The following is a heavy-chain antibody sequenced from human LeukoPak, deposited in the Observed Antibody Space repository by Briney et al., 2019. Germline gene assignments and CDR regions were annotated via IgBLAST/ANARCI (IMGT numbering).Heavy chain of an antibody. D-gene: IGHD2-15*01. CDR1: GYIFSSYG. CDR2: ISAYNGNT. CDR3: ARDVGGGAIYFDY. V-gene: IGHV1-18*01. J-gene: IGHJ4*02. Sequence: ASVKVSCKASGYIFSSYGISWVRQAPGQGLEWMGWISAYNGNTKFAQKFQGRVIMTTDTSTSTAYMERRSLRSDDTAVYYCARDVGGGAIYFDYWGQGTLVTVSS.